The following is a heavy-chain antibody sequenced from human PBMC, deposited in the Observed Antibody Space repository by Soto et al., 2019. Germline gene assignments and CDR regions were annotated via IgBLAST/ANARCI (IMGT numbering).Heavy chain of an antibody. D-gene: IGHD2-8*01. CDR2: IYGDDDT. V-gene: IGHV2-5*02. Sequence: QITLKESGPALVKPTQTLTLTCTLSGFSLSTSEMGVGWIRQPPGKALDWLGIIYGDDDTRHRPSLKSRLTITRETSKNRVVPTLTDMDPADTATYSCAHRRGRVRVIHAPYFDFWGQGVPVTVSS. CDR3: AHRRGRVRVIHAPYFDF. CDR1: GFSLSTSEMG. J-gene: IGHJ4*02.